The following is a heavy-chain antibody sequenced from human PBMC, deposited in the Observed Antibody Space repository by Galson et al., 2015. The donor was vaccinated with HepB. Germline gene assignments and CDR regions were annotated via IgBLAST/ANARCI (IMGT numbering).Heavy chain of an antibody. CDR3: AKSSRTMDV. J-gene: IGHJ6*03. Sequence: SLRLSCAASGFTFSSYAMHWVRQAPGKGLEWVAVISYDGSNKYYADSVKGRFTISRDNSKNTLYLQMNSLRAEDTAVYYCAKSSRTMDVWGKGTTVTVSS. CDR1: GFTFSSYA. D-gene: IGHD2-2*01. V-gene: IGHV3-30-3*02. CDR2: ISYDGSNK.